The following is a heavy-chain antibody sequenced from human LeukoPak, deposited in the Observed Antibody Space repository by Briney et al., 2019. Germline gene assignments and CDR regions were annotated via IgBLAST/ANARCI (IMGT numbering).Heavy chain of an antibody. CDR3: AKDISSYYDSSGYSYFDY. CDR1: GFTFDDYA. V-gene: IGHV3-9*01. J-gene: IGHJ4*02. D-gene: IGHD3-22*01. Sequence: GGSLRLSCSASGFTFDDYAMHWVRQAPGKGLEWVSGISWNSGSICYADSVKGRFTISRDNAKNSLYLQMNSLRAEDTALYYCAKDISSYYDSSGYSYFDYWGQGTLVTVSS. CDR2: ISWNSGSI.